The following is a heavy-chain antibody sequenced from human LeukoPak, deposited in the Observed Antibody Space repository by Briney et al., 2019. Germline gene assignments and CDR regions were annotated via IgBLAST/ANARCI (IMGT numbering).Heavy chain of an antibody. CDR1: GGSISSSSYY. CDR2: IYYSGST. D-gene: IGHD3-22*01. V-gene: IGHV4-30-4*08. Sequence: SETLSLTCTVSGGSISSSSYYWGWIRQPPGKGLEWIGYIYYSGSTYYNPSLKSRVTISVDTSKNQFSLKLSSVTAADTAVYYCASNPTTYDSSGYFDYWGQGTLVTVSS. CDR3: ASNPTTYDSSGYFDY. J-gene: IGHJ4*02.